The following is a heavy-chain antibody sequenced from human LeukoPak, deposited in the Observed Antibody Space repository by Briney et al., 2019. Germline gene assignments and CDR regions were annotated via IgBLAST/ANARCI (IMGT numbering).Heavy chain of an antibody. D-gene: IGHD2-2*01. J-gene: IGHJ6*03. CDR1: GGSISSSSYY. CDR2: IYYSGST. CDR3: ARHLGYCSSTSCYGEYYYYYMDV. Sequence: SETLSLTCTVSGGSISSSSYYWGWIRQPPGKGLEWIGSIYYSGSTYYNPSLKSRVTISVDTSKNQFSLKLSSVTAADTAVYYCARHLGYCSSTSCYGEYYYYYMDVWGRGTTVTVSS. V-gene: IGHV4-39*01.